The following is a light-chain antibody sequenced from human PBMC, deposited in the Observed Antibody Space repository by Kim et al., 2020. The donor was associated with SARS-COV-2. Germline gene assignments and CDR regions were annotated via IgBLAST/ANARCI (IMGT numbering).Light chain of an antibody. CDR2: KAS. J-gene: IGKJ2*01. CDR3: QQYYIFPYT. Sequence: DIQMTQSPSTLSASVGDTVTISCRASESFSSWLAWYQQKPGKAPNLLIYKASNLESGVPSRFSGNESGTEFTLTITSLQPDDFATYYCQQYYIFPYTFGQGTKLEI. V-gene: IGKV1-5*03. CDR1: ESFSSW.